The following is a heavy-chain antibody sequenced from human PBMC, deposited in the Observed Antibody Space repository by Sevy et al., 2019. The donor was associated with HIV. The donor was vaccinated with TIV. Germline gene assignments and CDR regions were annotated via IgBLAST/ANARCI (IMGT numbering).Heavy chain of an antibody. J-gene: IGHJ6*02. V-gene: IGHV6-1*01. CDR2: TYYRSKWYN. CDR1: GDSVSSIRTS. CDR3: AERTNDVFYYGMDV. Sequence: QSQTLSLTCAISGDSVSSIRTSWNWIRQSPSRGLEWLGRTYYRSKWYNDYATSVKSRITINADTSKNQVSLQLNSVTPEDTAVYYCAERTNDVFYYGMDVWGQGTTVTVSS.